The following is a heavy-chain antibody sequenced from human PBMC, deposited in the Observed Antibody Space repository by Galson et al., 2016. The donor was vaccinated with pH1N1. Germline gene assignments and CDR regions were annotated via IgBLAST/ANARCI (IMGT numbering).Heavy chain of an antibody. CDR2: ISWNSGSI. CDR1: GFTIDDYA. D-gene: IGHD5-18*01. V-gene: IGHV3-9*01. Sequence: SLRLSCAASGFTIDDYAMHWVRQAPGKGLEWVSGISWNSGSIGYADSVKGRFTISRDNAKNSLYLQMNSLRAEDTALYYCAKVTGYLYGYVDYWGQGTLVTVSS. CDR3: AKVTGYLYGYVDY. J-gene: IGHJ4*02.